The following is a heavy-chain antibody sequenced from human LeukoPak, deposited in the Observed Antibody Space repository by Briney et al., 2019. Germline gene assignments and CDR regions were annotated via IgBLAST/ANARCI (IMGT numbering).Heavy chain of an antibody. CDR2: IGAGGVSGTKT. J-gene: IGHJ4*02. CDR3: AKCQSPYYTGSGTSSHFDF. CDR1: GFSFSTYV. V-gene: IGHV3-23*01. D-gene: IGHD3-10*01. Sequence: PGGSLRLSCAASGFSFSTYVMNWVRQAPGKGLEWVSTIGAGGVSGTKTFYADSVKGRFTIFRDNSKNMLYLQVSSLRADDTAAYYCAKCQSPYYTGSGTSSHFDFWGQGTLVTVSS.